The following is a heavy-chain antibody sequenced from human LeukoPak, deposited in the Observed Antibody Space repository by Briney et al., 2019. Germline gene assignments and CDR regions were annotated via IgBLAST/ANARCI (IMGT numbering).Heavy chain of an antibody. CDR2: ISGYNGDT. D-gene: IGHD2-15*01. V-gene: IGHV1-18*01. CDR3: ARAGADSAAYFYYAMDV. J-gene: IGHJ6*02. Sequence: ASVKVSCKTSGYTFTSYGISWVRQAPGQGLEWMGWISGYNGDTHYAQNLQDRVTMTTDTSTSTAYMDVRSLRSDDTAAYYCARAGADSAAYFYYAMDVWGQGTTVTVSS. CDR1: GYTFTSYG.